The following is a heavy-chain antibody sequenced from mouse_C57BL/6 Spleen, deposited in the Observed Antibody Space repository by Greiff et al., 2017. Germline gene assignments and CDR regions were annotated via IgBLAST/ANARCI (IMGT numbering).Heavy chain of an antibody. V-gene: IGHV1-72*01. CDR2: IDPSGGGT. D-gene: IGHD6-1*01. CDR1: GYTFTSYW. Sequence: QVQLQQPGAALVKPGASVKLSCKASGYTFTSYWMHWVKQRPGRGLEWIGRIDPSGGGTKYNEKFKGKATLTVDKPSSTAYMQLSSLTSEDSAVYYCARERICADAMDYWGQGTSVTVSS. J-gene: IGHJ4*01. CDR3: ARERICADAMDY.